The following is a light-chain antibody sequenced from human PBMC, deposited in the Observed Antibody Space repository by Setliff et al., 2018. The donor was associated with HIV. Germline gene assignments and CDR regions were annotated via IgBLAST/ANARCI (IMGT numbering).Light chain of an antibody. J-gene: IGLJ1*01. CDR2: DVS. Sequence: QSVLTQPASVSGSPGQSITISCSGSSSDVGGYNHVSWYKQHTGKAPKVMIYDVSNRPLGVSNRFSGSKSDNTASLTISGLQAEDEADYFCSSYTHRNTYVFGTGTKV. V-gene: IGLV2-14*03. CDR3: SSYTHRNTYV. CDR1: SSDVGGYNH.